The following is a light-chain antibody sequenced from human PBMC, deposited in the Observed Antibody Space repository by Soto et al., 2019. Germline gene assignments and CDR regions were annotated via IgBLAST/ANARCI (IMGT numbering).Light chain of an antibody. CDR1: QSVSSN. CDR3: QQYNNWPLT. CDR2: GAS. V-gene: IGKV3-15*01. J-gene: IGKJ4*01. Sequence: ERVMTQSPATLSVSPGERATLSCRASQSVSSNFAWYQQKPGQAPRLLIYGASTRATGIPARFSGSGSGTEFTLTISSLQSEDFAVYSCQQYNNWPLTFGGGTKVEIK.